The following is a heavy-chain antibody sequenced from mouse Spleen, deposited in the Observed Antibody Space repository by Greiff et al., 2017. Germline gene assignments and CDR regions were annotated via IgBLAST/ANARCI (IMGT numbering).Heavy chain of an antibody. CDR2: IYPRDGST. CDR3: AIIYYYGSRYFDV. Sequence: VQLQQSGPELVKPGASVKLSCKASGYTFTSYDINWVKQRPGQGLEWIGWIYPRDGSTKYNEKFKGKATLTVDTSSSTAYMELHSLTSEDSAVYFCAIIYYYGSRYFDVWGAGTTVTVSS. J-gene: IGHJ1*01. D-gene: IGHD1-1*01. CDR1: GYTFTSYD. V-gene: IGHV1-85*01.